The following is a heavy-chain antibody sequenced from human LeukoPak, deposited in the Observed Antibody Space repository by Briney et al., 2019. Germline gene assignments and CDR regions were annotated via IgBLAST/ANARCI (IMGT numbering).Heavy chain of an antibody. CDR2: IYYSGST. J-gene: IGHJ4*02. CDR3: ARAASDSSGYLLDY. CDR1: GGSISSYY. Sequence: SETLSLTCTVSGGSISSYYWSWIRQPPGKGLEWIGYIYYSGSTSYNPSLKSRVTISVDTSKNQFSLKLSSVTAADTAVYYCARAASDSSGYLLDYWGQGTLVTVSS. V-gene: IGHV4-59*12. D-gene: IGHD3-22*01.